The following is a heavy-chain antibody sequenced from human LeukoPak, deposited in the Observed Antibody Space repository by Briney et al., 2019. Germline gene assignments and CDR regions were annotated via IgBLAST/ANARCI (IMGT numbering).Heavy chain of an antibody. Sequence: SETLSLTCTVSGGSISSGTYSWGWVRQPPGKGLEWIGNIHYRGNTYSGSTYYNPSLKSRVTISVDTSKNQFSLKLNSVTAADTALYYCARHNPYFDYWGQGTLVTVSS. V-gene: IGHV4-39*01. CDR1: GGSISSGTYS. CDR2: IHYRGNTYSGST. CDR3: ARHNPYFDY. J-gene: IGHJ4*02. D-gene: IGHD1-14*01.